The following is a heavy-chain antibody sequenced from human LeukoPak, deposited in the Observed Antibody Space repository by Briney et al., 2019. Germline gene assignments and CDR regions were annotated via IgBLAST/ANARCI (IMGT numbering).Heavy chain of an antibody. D-gene: IGHD4-17*01. Sequence: GSRRLSCAVSGFSVNDNYRSWVRQAPGKGLQWVSVMFPDGRTYYADSVKGRFTISRDLARNTLLLQMHSLRADDTAVHYCARTNPVYGDYDYWGQGTLVTVSS. CDR1: GFSVNDNY. V-gene: IGHV3-53*01. CDR3: ARTNPVYGDYDY. J-gene: IGHJ4*02. CDR2: MFPDGRT.